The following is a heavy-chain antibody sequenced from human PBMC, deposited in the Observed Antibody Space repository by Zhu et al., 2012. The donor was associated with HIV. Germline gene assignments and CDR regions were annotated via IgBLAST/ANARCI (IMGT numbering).Heavy chain of an antibody. CDR1: GFAFSSHA. CDR2: VTGSGAKT. D-gene: IGHD1-20*01. J-gene: IGHJ6*03. CDR3: VKDWPDNWKDAEDSYFYYMDV. Sequence: EVQLLESGGGLVQPGGSLRLSCVTSGFAFSSHAMTWVRQAPGEGLEWVAVVTGSGAKTNYVDSVKGRFTISRDNSKNTVYLQMNSLRTEDTAVYYCVKDWPDNWKDAEDSYFYYMDVWGKGTTVIVSS. V-gene: IGHV3-23*01.